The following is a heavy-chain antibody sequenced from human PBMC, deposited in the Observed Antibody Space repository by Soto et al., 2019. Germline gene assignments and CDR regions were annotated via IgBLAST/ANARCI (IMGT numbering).Heavy chain of an antibody. CDR1: GFTFSSYG. CDR3: ARNPFKQQLVPYYYSYGMDV. D-gene: IGHD6-13*01. V-gene: IGHV3-33*01. J-gene: IGHJ6*02. CDR2: IWYDGSNK. Sequence: QVQLVESGGGVVQPGRSLRLSCAASGFTFSSYGMHWVRQAPGKGLEWVAVIWYDGSNKYYADSVKGRFTISRDNSKNTLYLQMNSLRAEDTAVYYCARNPFKQQLVPYYYSYGMDVWGQGTTVTVSS.